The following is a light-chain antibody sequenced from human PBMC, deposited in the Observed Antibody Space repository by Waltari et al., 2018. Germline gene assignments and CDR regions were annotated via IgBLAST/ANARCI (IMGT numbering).Light chain of an antibody. CDR1: QSISSW. Sequence: DIQMTQSPSTLSASVGDRVTITCWASQSISSWVAWYQQKPGKAPKLLIYKASSLESGVPSRFSGSGSGTEFTLTISSLQPDDFATYYCQQYNSYPLTFGGGTKVEIK. V-gene: IGKV1-5*03. J-gene: IGKJ4*01. CDR2: KAS. CDR3: QQYNSYPLT.